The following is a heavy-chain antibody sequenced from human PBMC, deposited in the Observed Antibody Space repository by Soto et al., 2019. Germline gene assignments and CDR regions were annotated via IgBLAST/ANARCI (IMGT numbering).Heavy chain of an antibody. CDR2: INPNRGGT. V-gene: IGHV1-2*02. D-gene: IGHD1-26*01. J-gene: IGHJ6*02. CDR3: ARDIVGANTAYYYYGMDV. CDR1: GYTFTGYY. Sequence: ASVKVSCKASGYTFTGYYMHWVRQAPGQGLEWMGWINPNRGGTNYAQKFQGRVTMTRDTSISTAYMELSRLRSDDTAVYYCARDIVGANTAYYYYGMDVWGQGTTVTVSS.